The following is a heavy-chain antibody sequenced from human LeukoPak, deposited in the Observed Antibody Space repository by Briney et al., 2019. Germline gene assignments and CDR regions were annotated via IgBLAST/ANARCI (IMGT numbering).Heavy chain of an antibody. D-gene: IGHD3-10*01. CDR1: GYTFISYA. V-gene: IGHV7-4-1*02. Sequence: VASVKVSCKASGYTFISYAMNWVRQAHGQGLEWMGWINTETGNPTYAQGFTGQFVFSVDTSVNTAYLQISSLRTEDTAVYYCARGGYYGGSGTYGFFDYWGQGSLVTVSS. J-gene: IGHJ4*02. CDR3: ARGGYYGGSGTYGFFDY. CDR2: INTETGNP.